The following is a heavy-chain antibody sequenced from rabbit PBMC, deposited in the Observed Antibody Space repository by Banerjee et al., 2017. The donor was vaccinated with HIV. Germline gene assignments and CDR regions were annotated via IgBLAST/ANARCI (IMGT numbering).Heavy chain of an antibody. CDR3: ARDPGNYGGGSDGLNL. D-gene: IGHD8-1*01. V-gene: IGHV1S45*01. CDR2: MYADSSGST. Sequence: QEQLEESGGGLVKPEGSLTLTCTASGFSFSSSYYMCWVRQAPGKGLEWIACMYADSSGSTYYASWAKGRFTISKTSSTTVTLQMTSLTAADTATYFCARDPGNYGGGSDGLNLWGPGTLVTVS. CDR1: GFSFSSSYY. J-gene: IGHJ4*01.